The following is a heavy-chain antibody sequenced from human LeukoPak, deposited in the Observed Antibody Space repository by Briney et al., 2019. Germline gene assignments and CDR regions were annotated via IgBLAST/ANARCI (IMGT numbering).Heavy chain of an antibody. CDR3: ARVGYYASGPFSYFDY. D-gene: IGHD3-10*01. CDR2: ISYDGSNE. CDR1: GFTISGYA. V-gene: IGHV3-30-3*01. J-gene: IGHJ4*02. Sequence: PGESLRLSCAASGFTISGYAMHWVRQAPGKGLEWVAVISYDGSNEYYADSVKGRFTISSDNSKNTLYLQMNSLSVEDTAVYYCARVGYYASGPFSYFDYWGQGTLVTVSS.